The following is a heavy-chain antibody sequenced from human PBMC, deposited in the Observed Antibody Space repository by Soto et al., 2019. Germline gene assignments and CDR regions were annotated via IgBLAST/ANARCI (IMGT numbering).Heavy chain of an antibody. CDR2: IYYSGST. Sequence: PSETLSLTCTVSGGSISSGGYYWSWIRQHPGKGLEWIGYIYYSGSTYYNPSLKSRVTISVDTSKNQFSLKLSSVTAADTAVYYCAREVEYYDSKWTDYWGQGTLVTVS. CDR1: GGSISSGGYY. D-gene: IGHD3-22*01. V-gene: IGHV4-31*03. J-gene: IGHJ4*02. CDR3: AREVEYYDSKWTDY.